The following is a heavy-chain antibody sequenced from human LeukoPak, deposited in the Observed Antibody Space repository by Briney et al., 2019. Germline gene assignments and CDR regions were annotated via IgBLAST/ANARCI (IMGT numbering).Heavy chain of an antibody. J-gene: IGHJ4*02. CDR1: GFSVSSNY. CDR2: IYSGSST. D-gene: IGHD6-13*01. Sequence: PGGSLRLSCAASGFSVSSNYMSWVRQAPGKGLEWISVIYSGSSTYYADSVKGRFTISRDNSKNTLYLQMNSLRAEDTAVYYCARGEEGSSWFLDYWGQGTLVTVSS. V-gene: IGHV3-53*05. CDR3: ARGEEGSSWFLDY.